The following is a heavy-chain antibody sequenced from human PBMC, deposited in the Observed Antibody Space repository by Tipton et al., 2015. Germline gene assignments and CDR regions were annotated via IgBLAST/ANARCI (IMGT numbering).Heavy chain of an antibody. V-gene: IGHV3-23*01. CDR1: GFTFSSSA. CDR2: MTATGDDT. Sequence: SLRLSCTASGFTFSSSAMGWVRQAPGKGLEWVSAMTATGDDTYYADSVRGRFTISRDNSKNTLFLLMNSLRPEDTAVYYCAKESGVYCSGGSCYIDYWGQGTLVTVSS. D-gene: IGHD2-15*01. CDR3: AKESGVYCSGGSCYIDY. J-gene: IGHJ4*02.